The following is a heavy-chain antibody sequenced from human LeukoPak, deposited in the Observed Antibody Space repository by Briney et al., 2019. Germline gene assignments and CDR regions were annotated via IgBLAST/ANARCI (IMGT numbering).Heavy chain of an antibody. V-gene: IGHV5-51*01. CDR2: IYPGDSHT. CDR1: GYSFTNYW. D-gene: IGHD1-20*01. Sequence: GESLKISCKGSGYSFTNYWIGWVRQMPGKGLEWMGIIYPGDSHTRYNPSFQGQVTISADKSISTAYLQWSSLKASDTAMYYCARQGPNWNDVSFDYWGQGTLVTVSS. CDR3: ARQGPNWNDVSFDY. J-gene: IGHJ4*02.